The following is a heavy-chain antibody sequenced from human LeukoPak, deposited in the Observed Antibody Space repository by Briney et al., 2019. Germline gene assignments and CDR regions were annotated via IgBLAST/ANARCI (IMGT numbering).Heavy chain of an antibody. CDR2: IYYSGST. J-gene: IGHJ4*02. CDR1: GGSISSSSYY. V-gene: IGHV4-39*01. D-gene: IGHD5-12*01. CDR3: ARAYKVATIQYFDY. Sequence: PSETLSLTCTVSGGSISSSSYYWGWIRQPPGKGLEWIGSIYYSGSTYYNPSLKSRVTISVDTSKNQFSLKLSSVTAADTAVYYCARAYKVATIQYFDYWGQGTLVTVSS.